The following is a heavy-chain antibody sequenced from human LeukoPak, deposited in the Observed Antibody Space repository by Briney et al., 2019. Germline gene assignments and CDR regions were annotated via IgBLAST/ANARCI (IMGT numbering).Heavy chain of an antibody. CDR2: ISYSGST. CDR1: GGSISSYY. J-gene: IGHJ3*02. D-gene: IGHD2-15*01. CDR3: ARDHRYCSGSSCYSDAFDI. Sequence: SETLSLTCTVSGGSISSYYWTWIRQPPGKGLEWSGYISYSGSTNYNPSLTSRVTISVDTSKNQFSLKLSSVTAADTAVYYCARDHRYCSGSSCYSDAFDIWGQGTVVTVSS. V-gene: IGHV4-59*01.